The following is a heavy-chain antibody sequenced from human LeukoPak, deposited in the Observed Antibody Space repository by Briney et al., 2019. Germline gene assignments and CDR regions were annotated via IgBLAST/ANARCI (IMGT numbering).Heavy chain of an antibody. CDR1: GFTFSSYW. CDR3: ARDPGRYYDILTGPDY. J-gene: IGHJ4*02. Sequence: GGSLRLSCAASGFTFSSYWMHWVRQAPGKGLVWVSRINSDGSSTSYADSVEGRFTISRDNAKNTLYLQMNSLRAEDTAVYYCARDPGRYYDILTGPDYWGQGTLVTVSS. D-gene: IGHD3-9*01. V-gene: IGHV3-74*01. CDR2: INSDGSST.